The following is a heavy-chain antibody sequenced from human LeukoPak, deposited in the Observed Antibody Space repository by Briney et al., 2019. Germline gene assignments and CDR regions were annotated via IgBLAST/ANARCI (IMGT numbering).Heavy chain of an antibody. V-gene: IGHV1-24*01. D-gene: IGHD2-2*01. J-gene: IGHJ4*02. CDR2: FDPEDGET. Sequence: ASVKVSCEVSGYTLTELSMHWVRQAPGKGLEWMGGFDPEDGETIYAQKFQGRVTMTRDTSTSTVYMELSSLRSEDTAVYYCARFGPDTGGFDYWGQGTLVTVSS. CDR3: ARFGPDTGGFDY. CDR1: GYTLTELS.